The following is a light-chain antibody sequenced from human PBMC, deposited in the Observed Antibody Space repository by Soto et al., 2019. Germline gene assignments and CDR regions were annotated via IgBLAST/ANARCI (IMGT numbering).Light chain of an antibody. V-gene: IGLV2-14*01. CDR1: SSDVGAYNY. CDR2: EVS. CDR3: CSYTSSSTVV. J-gene: IGLJ2*01. Sequence: QPVLTQPASVSGSPGQSITISCTGTSSDVGAYNYVSWYQQHPGKAPKLIISEVSNRPSGVSNRFSGSKSGNTASLTISGLQAEDEADYYCCSYTSSSTVVFGGGTKLTVL.